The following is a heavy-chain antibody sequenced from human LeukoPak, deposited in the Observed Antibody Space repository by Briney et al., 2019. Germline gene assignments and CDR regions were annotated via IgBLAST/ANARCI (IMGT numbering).Heavy chain of an antibody. J-gene: IGHJ4*02. CDR2: IYYSGST. D-gene: IGHD3-22*01. CDR1: GGSISSYY. CDR3: ARLGYYDSSTFDY. Sequence: PSETLSLTCTVSGGSISSYYWSWIRQPPGKGLEWIGYIYYSGSTNYNPSLKSRVTISVDTSKNQFSLKLSSVTAADTAVYYCARLGYYDSSTFDYWGQGTLVTVSS. V-gene: IGHV4-59*08.